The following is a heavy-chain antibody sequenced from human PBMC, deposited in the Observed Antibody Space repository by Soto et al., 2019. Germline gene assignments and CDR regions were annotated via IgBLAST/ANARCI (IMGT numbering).Heavy chain of an antibody. D-gene: IGHD3-16*01. V-gene: IGHV3-30*03. CDR2: ISYDGSNK. CDR1: GFTFSSYG. Sequence: QVQLVESGGGVVQPGRSLRLSCAASGFTFSSYGMHWVRQAPGKGLEWVAVISYDGSNKYYADSVKGRFTSSRDNSKNTLYLQMNSLRAEDTAVYYCAGNRWDYYYYGMDVSGQGTTVTVSS. CDR3: AGNRWDYYYYGMDV. J-gene: IGHJ6*02.